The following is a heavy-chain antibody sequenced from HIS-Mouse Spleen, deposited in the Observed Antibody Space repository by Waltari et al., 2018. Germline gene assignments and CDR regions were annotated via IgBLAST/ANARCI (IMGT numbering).Heavy chain of an antibody. CDR2: IYSSGST. CDR1: GGSISSGGYY. CDR3: ARSPYYDFWSGYSDNWFDP. J-gene: IGHJ5*02. Sequence: QVQLQESGPGLVKPSQTLSLTCTVSGGSISSGGYYWSWIRQHPGKGLEWIGYIYSSGSTYYNPSLNGRVTIAVDTSKNQLSLKLSSVTAADTAVYYCARSPYYDFWSGYSDNWFDPWGQGTLVTVSS. D-gene: IGHD3-3*01. V-gene: IGHV4-31*03.